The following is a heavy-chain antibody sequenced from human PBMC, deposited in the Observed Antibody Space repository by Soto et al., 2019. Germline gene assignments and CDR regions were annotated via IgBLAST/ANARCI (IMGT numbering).Heavy chain of an antibody. CDR2: ISYDGSNK. CDR3: AKWVAAIGIDY. CDR1: GFTFSSYG. Sequence: ESGGGVVQPGRSLRLSCAASGFTFSSYGMHWVRQAPGKGLEWVAVISYDGSNKYYADSVKGRFTISRDNSKNTLYLQMNSLRAEDTAVYYCAKWVAAIGIDYWGQGTLVTVSS. V-gene: IGHV3-30*18. J-gene: IGHJ4*02. D-gene: IGHD2-15*01.